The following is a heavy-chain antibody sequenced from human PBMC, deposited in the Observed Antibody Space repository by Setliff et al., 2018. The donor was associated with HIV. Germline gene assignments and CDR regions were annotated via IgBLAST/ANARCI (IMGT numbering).Heavy chain of an antibody. D-gene: IGHD1-1*01. CDR1: GDTFSNYA. CDR2: INPLFGTT. CDR3: ATRGRDLGFDY. V-gene: IGHV1-69*05. Sequence: AASVKVSCKASGDTFSNYAIAWVRQAPGQGLEWMGGINPLFGTTNYAHNFQGRLTITTDQIMSTAYMELTSLRSEDTAVYYCATRGRDLGFDYWGQGTLVTVSS. J-gene: IGHJ4*02.